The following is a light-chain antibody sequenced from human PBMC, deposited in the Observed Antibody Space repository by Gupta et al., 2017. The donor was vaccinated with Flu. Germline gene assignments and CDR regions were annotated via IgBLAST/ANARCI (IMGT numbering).Light chain of an antibody. CDR3: QVWDNGIHNWV. J-gene: IGLJ3*02. CDR2: DNG. Sequence: QSVLTQPPSVSAAARPKVTISCSGSTSNIGSNYVSWYQQIPGQAPKLIIDDNGKRPSGIPDRFSGSKSGNTATLTINGVKAGDEADYFCQVWDNGIHNWVFGGGTALTVL. V-gene: IGLV1-51*01. CDR1: TSNIGSNY.